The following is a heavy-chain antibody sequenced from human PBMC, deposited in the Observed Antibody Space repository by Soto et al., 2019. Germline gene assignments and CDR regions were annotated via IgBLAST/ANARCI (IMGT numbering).Heavy chain of an antibody. D-gene: IGHD1-26*01. CDR2: VSKDGSNT. V-gene: IGHV3-30-3*01. Sequence: QVQLVESGGGVVQPGRSLRLSCAASGFTFNFFAMHWVRQAPGKGLEWVAAVSKDGSNTYYADSVKGRFTISRDNPKNTLYLQMNSLRVEDTSVYYCARDIWWEPGVDAFHIWGQGTMVTGSP. J-gene: IGHJ3*02. CDR3: ARDIWWEPGVDAFHI. CDR1: GFTFNFFA.